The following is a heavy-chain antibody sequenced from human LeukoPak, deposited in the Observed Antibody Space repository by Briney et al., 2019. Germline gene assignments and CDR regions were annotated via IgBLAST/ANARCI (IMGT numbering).Heavy chain of an antibody. CDR1: GFTFSSNA. Sequence: PGRSLRLSCAASGFTFSSNAMHWVRQAPGKGLEWVAVISYDGSNKYYADSVKGRFTISRDNSKNTLYLQMNSLRAEDTAVYYCARDRGSSTSSGYYYYYGMDVWGKGTTVTVSS. D-gene: IGHD2-2*01. J-gene: IGHJ6*04. CDR2: ISYDGSNK. V-gene: IGHV3-30*04. CDR3: ARDRGSSTSSGYYYYYGMDV.